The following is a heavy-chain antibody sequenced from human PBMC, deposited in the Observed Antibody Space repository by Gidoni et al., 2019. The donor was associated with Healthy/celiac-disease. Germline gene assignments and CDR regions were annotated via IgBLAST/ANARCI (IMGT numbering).Heavy chain of an antibody. V-gene: IGHV4-59*01. Sequence: QVQLPEPGPGLVKPAETLSLTCAAAGGYISSYYWSWIRQPPGKGLEWIGYIYYSGSTNYNPSLKSRVTISVYTSKYQFSLKLSSVTAADTAVYYCARGLRLHGYNWFDPWGQGTRVTVSS. D-gene: IGHD4-4*01. CDR2: IYYSGST. J-gene: IGHJ5*02. CDR3: ARGLRLHGYNWFDP. CDR1: GGYISSYY.